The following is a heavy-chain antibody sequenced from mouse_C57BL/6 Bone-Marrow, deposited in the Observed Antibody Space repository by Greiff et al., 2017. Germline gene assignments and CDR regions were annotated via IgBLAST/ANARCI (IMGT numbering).Heavy chain of an antibody. CDR2: IYPSSGNT. CDR1: GFNIKDYY. J-gene: IGHJ4*01. Sequence: QVQLQQSGAELVRPGASVKLSCTASGFNIKDYYMHWVKQRTGQGLEWIGEIYPSSGNTYSNEKFKGKATLTADKSSSTAYMELRILSSEYSAVYFGARPLWLRRLDYWGQGTSVTVSS. V-gene: IGHV1-81*01. CDR3: ARPLWLRRLDY. D-gene: IGHD2-2*01.